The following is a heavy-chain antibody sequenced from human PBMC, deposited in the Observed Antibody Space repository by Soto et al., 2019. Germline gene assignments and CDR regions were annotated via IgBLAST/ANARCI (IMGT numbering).Heavy chain of an antibody. CDR1: GYTFTSYY. Sequence: QVQLVQSGAEVMQPGASVKVSCKASGYTFTSYYIQWVRQAPGQGLEWMGIINPSGGGTNYAQKFQGRVTMTRDTSTSTVYMELSSLRSEDTAIYYCSRGYPPRDQLGNLPGAFWGQGTLVTVSS. V-gene: IGHV1-46*03. D-gene: IGHD1-1*01. CDR2: INPSGGGT. CDR3: SRGYPPRDQLGNLPGAF. J-gene: IGHJ4*02.